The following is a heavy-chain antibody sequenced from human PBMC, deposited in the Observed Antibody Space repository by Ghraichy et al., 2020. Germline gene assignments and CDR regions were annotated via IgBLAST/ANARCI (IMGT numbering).Heavy chain of an antibody. CDR2: ISYDGSNK. CDR1: GFTFSSYA. J-gene: IGHJ4*02. CDR3: ARVWEPFDY. Sequence: GESLNISCAASGFTFSSYAMHWVRQAPGKGLEWVAVISYDGSNKYYADSVKGRFTISRDNSKNTLYLQMNSLRAEDTAVYYCARVWEPFDYWGQGTLVTVSS. V-gene: IGHV3-30-3*01. D-gene: IGHD1-26*01.